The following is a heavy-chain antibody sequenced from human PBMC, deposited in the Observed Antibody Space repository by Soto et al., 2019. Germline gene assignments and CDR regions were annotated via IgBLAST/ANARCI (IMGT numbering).Heavy chain of an antibody. V-gene: IGHV3-30*02. CDR1: GVSFNSYD. J-gene: IGHJ5*02. CDR3: ARISRYFIGADCRA. CDR2: IPYDGSNT. D-gene: IGHD2-21*02. Sequence: GGSLRLSCAASGVSFNSYDMHWVRQAPGKGPEWVAIIPYDGSNTYYSDSVRGRFTISRDNSKDTLYLQMHSLRSEDTAIYYCARISRYFIGADCRAWGQGTQVTVSS.